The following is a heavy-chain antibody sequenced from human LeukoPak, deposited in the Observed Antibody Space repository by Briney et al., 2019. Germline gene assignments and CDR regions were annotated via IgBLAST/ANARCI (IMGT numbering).Heavy chain of an antibody. CDR2: FYTSGST. J-gene: IGHJ4*02. Sequence: SETLSLTCTVSGVSIRSYYWSWIRQSAGKGLEWIGRFYTSGSTNYNPSLMSRVTMSLDKSKNQFSLKVTSVTAADTAIYFCARNGHYSLDYWGQGILVTVSS. V-gene: IGHV4-4*07. CDR3: ARNGHYSLDY. D-gene: IGHD2-15*01. CDR1: GVSIRSYY.